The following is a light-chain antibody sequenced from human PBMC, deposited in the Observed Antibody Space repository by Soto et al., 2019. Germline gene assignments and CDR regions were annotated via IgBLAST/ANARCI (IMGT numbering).Light chain of an antibody. J-gene: IGLJ1*01. Sequence: QSVLTQPASVSGSPGQSITISCTGSISDFVIYNYVSWYQQHPGKAPKLMLYGVSNRPSGVSNRFSGSKSGNTASLTISGLQAEDEADYYCSSHTMSSALQVFGTGTKLTVL. CDR3: SSHTMSSALQV. V-gene: IGLV2-14*01. CDR2: GVS. CDR1: ISDFVIYNY.